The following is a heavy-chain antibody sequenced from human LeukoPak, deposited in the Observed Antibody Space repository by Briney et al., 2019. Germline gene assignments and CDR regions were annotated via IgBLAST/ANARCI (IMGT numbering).Heavy chain of an antibody. CDR3: ARGYCSSTSCYDWFDP. J-gene: IGHJ5*02. CDR1: GYTFTGYY. V-gene: IGHV1-2*04. Sequence: ASVKVSCKAPGYTFTGYYMHWVRQAPGQGLEWMGWINPNSGGTNYAQKFQGWVTMTRDTSISTAYMELSRLRSDDTAVYYCARGYCSSTSCYDWFDPWGQGTLVTVSS. D-gene: IGHD2-2*01. CDR2: INPNSGGT.